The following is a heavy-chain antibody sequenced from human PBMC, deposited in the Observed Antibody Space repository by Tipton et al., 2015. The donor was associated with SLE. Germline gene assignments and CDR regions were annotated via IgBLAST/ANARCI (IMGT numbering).Heavy chain of an antibody. V-gene: IGHV4-4*07. Sequence: TLSLTCTVSGGSISGYSWNWIRQPAGKRLEWIGRVYNSGTTNYNPSLKSRVTMSVDTSRNQFSLKLNSVTAADTAVYYCARLPTGFPTWFDPWGQGTLVTVSS. CDR3: ARLPTGFPTWFDP. CDR1: GGSISGYS. CDR2: VYNSGTT. J-gene: IGHJ5*02. D-gene: IGHD4-17*01.